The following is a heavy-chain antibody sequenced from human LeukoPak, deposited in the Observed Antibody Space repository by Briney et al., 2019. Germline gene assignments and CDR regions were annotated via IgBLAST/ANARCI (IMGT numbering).Heavy chain of an antibody. CDR1: GGSFSGYY. Sequence: SETPSLTCAVYGGSFSGYYWSWIRQPPGKGLEWIGEINHSGSTNYNPSLKSRVTISVDTSKNQFSLKLSSVTAADTAVCYCARISSRGYYYYYGMDVWGQGTTVTVSS. V-gene: IGHV4-34*01. D-gene: IGHD6-19*01. J-gene: IGHJ6*02. CDR3: ARISSRGYYYYYGMDV. CDR2: INHSGST.